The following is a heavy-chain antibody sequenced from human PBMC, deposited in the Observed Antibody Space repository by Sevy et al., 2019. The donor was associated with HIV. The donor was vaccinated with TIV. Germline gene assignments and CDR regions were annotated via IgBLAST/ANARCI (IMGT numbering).Heavy chain of an antibody. D-gene: IGHD2-2*01. CDR2: IYPSGIT. CDR3: ARGWCRSASCYYDY. J-gene: IGHJ4*02. Sequence: SETLSLTCTVSGGSISSYYWSWIRQPAGKGPEWIGRIYPSGITNYNPSLKSRVTMSVDTSKNQFSLNLSSVTAADTAVYYCARGWCRSASCYYDYWGQGTLVTVSS. CDR1: GGSISSYY. V-gene: IGHV4-4*07.